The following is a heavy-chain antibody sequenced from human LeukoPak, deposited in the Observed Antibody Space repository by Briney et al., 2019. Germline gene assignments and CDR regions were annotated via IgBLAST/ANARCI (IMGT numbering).Heavy chain of an antibody. V-gene: IGHV3-48*03. CDR1: GFTFSSYE. J-gene: IGHJ6*03. CDR3: AKDQVRVAGTGKKYYYYMDV. Sequence: GGSLRLSCAASGFTFSSYEMNWVRQAPGKGLEWVSYISSSGSTIYYADSVKGRFTISRDNSKNTLYLQMNSLRAEDTAVYYFAKDQVRVAGTGKKYYYYMDVWGKGTTVTVSS. D-gene: IGHD6-19*01. CDR2: ISSSGSTI.